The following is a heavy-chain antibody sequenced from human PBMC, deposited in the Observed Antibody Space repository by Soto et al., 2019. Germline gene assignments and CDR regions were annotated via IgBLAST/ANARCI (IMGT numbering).Heavy chain of an antibody. D-gene: IGHD4-4*01. V-gene: IGHV1-18*01. CDR1: GYTFISYD. J-gene: IGHJ6*03. CDR2: ISAYSANT. CDR3: ARATTVTTAPNYFYYYYMDV. Sequence: QVQLVQSGAEVKKPGASVKVSCKASGYTFISYDISWVRQAPGQGLEWMGWISAYSANTNYAQNPQGRVTMTTDTATSTAYMELRSLRSDDTAVYYCARATTVTTAPNYFYYYYMDVWGKGTTVTVSS.